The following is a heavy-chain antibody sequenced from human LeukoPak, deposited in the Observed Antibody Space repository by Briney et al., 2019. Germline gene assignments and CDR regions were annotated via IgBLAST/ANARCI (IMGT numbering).Heavy chain of an antibody. CDR1: GFTSVNYA. CDR3: ARSYQRGEYYFDY. V-gene: IGHV3-48*02. J-gene: IGHJ4*02. D-gene: IGHD3-16*01. Sequence: PGGSLRLSCAATGFTSVNYAMSWVRQAPGKGLEWVSYISSSSSTIYYADSAKGRFTISRDNAKNSLYLQMNSLRDEDTAVYYCARSYQRGEYYFDYWGQGTLVTVSS. CDR2: ISSSSSTI.